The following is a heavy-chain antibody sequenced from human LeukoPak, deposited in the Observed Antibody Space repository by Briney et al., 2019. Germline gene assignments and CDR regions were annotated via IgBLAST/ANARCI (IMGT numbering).Heavy chain of an antibody. D-gene: IGHD3-9*01. CDR1: GFTSSSYW. CDR2: IKQDGSEK. J-gene: IGHJ6*02. CDR3: AREGPYYDILTGYRSRYYYYGMDV. V-gene: IGHV3-7*01. Sequence: GGPLRLSCAASGFTSSSYWMSWVRQAPGKGLEWVANIKQDGSEKYYVDSVKGRFTISRDNAKNSLYLQMNSLRAEDTAVYYCAREGPYYDILTGYRSRYYYYGMDVWGQGTTVTVSS.